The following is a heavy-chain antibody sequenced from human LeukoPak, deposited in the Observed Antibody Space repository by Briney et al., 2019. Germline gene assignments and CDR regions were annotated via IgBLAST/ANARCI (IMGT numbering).Heavy chain of an antibody. Sequence: PGGSLRLSCAASGFTFSSYAMSWVRRAPGKGLEWVSSISGSGGSTYYADSVKGRFTISRDNSKNTLSLQINSLRAEDTALYYCAKGTDYYDSRGHYYANFDYWGQGTLVTASS. V-gene: IGHV3-23*01. CDR3: AKGTDYYDSRGHYYANFDY. D-gene: IGHD3-22*01. J-gene: IGHJ4*02. CDR1: GFTFSSYA. CDR2: ISGSGGST.